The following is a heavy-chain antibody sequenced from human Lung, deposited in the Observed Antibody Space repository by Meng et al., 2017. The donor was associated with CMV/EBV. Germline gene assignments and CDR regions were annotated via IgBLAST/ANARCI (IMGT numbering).Heavy chain of an antibody. Sequence: GESLKISCVVSGFTFTNYWMSWVRQAPGKGLEWVANINEDGSTIYFVDSLKGRFTISRDNAKNSLYLQMDSLGVDDMAVYYCARSRNARVRYYDIPSVWGPGTTVTVSS. CDR1: GFTFTNYW. D-gene: IGHD3-9*01. CDR2: INEDGSTI. CDR3: ARSRNARVRYYDIPSV. V-gene: IGHV3-7*01. J-gene: IGHJ6*02.